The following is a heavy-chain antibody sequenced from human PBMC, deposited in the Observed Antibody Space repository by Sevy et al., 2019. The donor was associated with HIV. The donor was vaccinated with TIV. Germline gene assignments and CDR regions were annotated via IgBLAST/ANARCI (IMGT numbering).Heavy chain of an antibody. Sequence: GGSLRLSCAASGFTVSSNYMSWVRQAPGMGLEWVSVIYSGGSTYYADSVKGRFTISRDNSKNTLYLQMNSLRAEDTAVYYCARDPLGSSGWYEDYWGQRTLVTVSS. CDR2: IYSGGST. V-gene: IGHV3-53*01. CDR1: GFTVSSNY. D-gene: IGHD6-19*01. CDR3: ARDPLGSSGWYEDY. J-gene: IGHJ4*02.